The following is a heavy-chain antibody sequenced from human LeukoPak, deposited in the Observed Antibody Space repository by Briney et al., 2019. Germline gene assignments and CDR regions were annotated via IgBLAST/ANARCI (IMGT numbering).Heavy chain of an antibody. Sequence: KAGESLKISCKGSGYSSTNYWIGWVRQMPGKGLEWMGTIYPSDSDTKYSPSFQGQVTLSADKSTSTAYLHWSSLKASDTAIYYCARQSNYDLLSGYFYYDAFDMWGQGTVVTVSS. CDR3: ARQSNYDLLSGYFYYDAFDM. CDR1: GYSSTNYW. V-gene: IGHV5-51*01. D-gene: IGHD3-3*01. CDR2: IYPSDSDT. J-gene: IGHJ3*02.